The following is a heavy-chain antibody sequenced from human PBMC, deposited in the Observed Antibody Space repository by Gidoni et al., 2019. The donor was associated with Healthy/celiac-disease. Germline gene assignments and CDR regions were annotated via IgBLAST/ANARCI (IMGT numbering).Heavy chain of an antibody. Sequence: QVQLVQSGAEVKKPGDSVKVSCKASGYNFTSYDINWVRQAPGQGREWMGWMNPNRGNTGYAQKLQGRVTMTRNTSISTSYMELSSLRSDDTAVYYCARVLPGNSYGPDFDYWGQGTLVTVSS. J-gene: IGHJ4*02. D-gene: IGHD5-18*01. CDR2: MNPNRGNT. CDR3: ARVLPGNSYGPDFDY. V-gene: IGHV1-8*01. CDR1: GYNFTSYD.